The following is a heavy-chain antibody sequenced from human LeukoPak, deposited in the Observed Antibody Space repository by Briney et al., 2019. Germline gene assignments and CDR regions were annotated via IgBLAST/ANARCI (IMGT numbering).Heavy chain of an antibody. J-gene: IGHJ6*03. CDR2: IYYSGST. V-gene: IGHV4-59*01. CDR1: GASISNFH. CDR3: ARILGRSEYYMDV. Sequence: SETLSLTCTVSGASISNFHWNWIRQPPGKGLEWIGYIYYSGSTNYNPSLKSRLTISADTSKNQFSLKLTSVTAADTAVYYCARILGRSEYYMDVWGKGTTVTVSS. D-gene: IGHD3-16*01.